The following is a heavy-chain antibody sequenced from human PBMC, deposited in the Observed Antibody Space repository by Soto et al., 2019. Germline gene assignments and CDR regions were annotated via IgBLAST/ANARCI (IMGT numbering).Heavy chain of an antibody. CDR3: AKAYYYFLGSLDY. CDR1: GVPFSIYA. D-gene: IGHD3-22*01. Sequence: GGSLRLSCAASGVPFSIYAMSLVRQSPGKGLEWVSAISVSGGSTYYADSVKGRFTISRENSKNTLYLQMNSLRAEDTDVYYCAKAYYYFLGSLDYWDQGTRATFSS. V-gene: IGHV3-23*01. CDR2: ISVSGGST. J-gene: IGHJ4*02.